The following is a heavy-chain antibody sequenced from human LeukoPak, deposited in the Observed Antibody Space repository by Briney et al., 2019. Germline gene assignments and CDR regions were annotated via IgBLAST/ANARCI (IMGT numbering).Heavy chain of an antibody. CDR3: AKDCTDGSCYAGFDY. CDR2: ISRSDGST. D-gene: IGHD2-8*01. CDR1: GFTFKNFA. V-gene: IGHV3-23*01. Sequence: GGSLRLSCAASGFTFKNFAMNWVRQAPGKGLEWVSVISRSDGSTYYADSVKGRFTISRDNSKNTLFLQMNSLRAEDTATYYCAKDCTDGSCYAGFDYWGQGTLVTVSS. J-gene: IGHJ4*02.